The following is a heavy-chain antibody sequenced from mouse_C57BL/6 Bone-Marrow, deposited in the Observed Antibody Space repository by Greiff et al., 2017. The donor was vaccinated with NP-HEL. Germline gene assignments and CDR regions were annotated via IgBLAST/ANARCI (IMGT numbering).Heavy chain of an antibody. CDR2: IRSKSSNYAT. V-gene: IGHV10-3*01. Sequence: EVQRVESGGGLVQPKGSLKLSCAASGFTFNTYAMPWVRQAPGKGLEWVARIRSKSSNYATSYAASVRARFTISRDDSTSMHYLQSNNLKTEDTTMYYVVRDLGYDYDYAMDYWGQVTTVTVSS. J-gene: IGHJ4*01. D-gene: IGHD2-4*01. CDR3: VRDLGYDYDYAMDY. CDR1: GFTFNTYA.